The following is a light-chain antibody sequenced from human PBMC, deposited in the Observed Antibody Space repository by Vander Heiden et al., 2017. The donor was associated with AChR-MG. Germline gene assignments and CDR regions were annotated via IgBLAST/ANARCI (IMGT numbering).Light chain of an antibody. CDR2: DVS. J-gene: IGLJ3*02. V-gene: IGLV2-11*01. Sequence: PGQSVTISCTGTSSDVGGYNYVSWYQQHPGKAPKLMIYDVSKRPSGVPDRFSGSKSGNTASLTISGLQAEDEADYYCCSYAGSYTWVFGGGTKLTVL. CDR3: CSYAGSYTWV. CDR1: SSDVGGYNY.